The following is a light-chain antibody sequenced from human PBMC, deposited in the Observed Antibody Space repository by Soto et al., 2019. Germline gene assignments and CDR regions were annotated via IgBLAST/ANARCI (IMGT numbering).Light chain of an antibody. V-gene: IGLV2-23*01. CDR1: SSDVGKYNL. J-gene: IGLJ2*01. CDR3: ATWGDDVRGVG. Sequence: QSALTQPASVSGSPGQSITFSCTGTSSDVGKYNLLFWYQQHPGKAPKVMIYEGTKRPSGVSNRFSGYKSGNTASLTISGLQAEDEADYYYATWGDDVRGVGFGGGTKFTVL. CDR2: EGT.